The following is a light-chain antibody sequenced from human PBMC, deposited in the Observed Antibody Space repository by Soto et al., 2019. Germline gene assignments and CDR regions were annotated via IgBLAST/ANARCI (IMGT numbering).Light chain of an antibody. CDR3: QQANSFPWT. V-gene: IGKV1-5*03. J-gene: IGKJ1*01. CDR1: QTISSW. CDR2: KAS. Sequence: DIQMTQSPSTLSGSVGDRFTITCRASQTISSWLAWYQQKPGKAPKLLIYKASTLKSGVPSRFSGSGSGTDFTLTISSLQPEDFATYYCQQANSFPWTFGQGTKGDIK.